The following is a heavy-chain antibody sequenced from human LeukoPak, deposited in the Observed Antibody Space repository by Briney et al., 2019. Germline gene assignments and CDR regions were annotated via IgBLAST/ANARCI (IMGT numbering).Heavy chain of an antibody. CDR1: GGSISSYY. Sequence: SETLSLTCTVSGGSISSYYWSWIRQPPGKGLEWIGYIYYSGSTNYNPSLKSRVTISVDTSKNQFSLKLSSVTAADTAVYYCARGNLMVYALNYWGQGTLVTVSS. D-gene: IGHD2-8*01. CDR3: ARGNLMVYALNY. CDR2: IYYSGST. J-gene: IGHJ4*02. V-gene: IGHV4-59*01.